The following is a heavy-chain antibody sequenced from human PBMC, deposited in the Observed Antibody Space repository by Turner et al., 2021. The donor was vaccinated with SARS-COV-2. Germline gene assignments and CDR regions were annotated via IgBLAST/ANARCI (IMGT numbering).Heavy chain of an antibody. CDR3: ARDHSPGPGTTDY. CDR1: GFIFGSHN. CDR2: ISGSSTYI. D-gene: IGHD1-1*01. Sequence: EVQLVESGGGLVKPGGSLSLSCAASGFIFGSHNMNWVRQAPGKGLEWVSSISGSSTYIFYADSVKGRFTISRDNAKNSLYLQLNNLRAEDTALYYCARDHSPGPGTTDYWGQGTPVTVSS. J-gene: IGHJ4*02. V-gene: IGHV3-21*01.